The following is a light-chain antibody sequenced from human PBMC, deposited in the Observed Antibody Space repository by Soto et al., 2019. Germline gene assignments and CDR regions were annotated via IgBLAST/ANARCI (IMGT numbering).Light chain of an antibody. CDR2: AAS. V-gene: IGKV1-39*01. CDR3: EQSYSTPYT. J-gene: IGKJ2*01. CDR1: QSISNY. Sequence: DIQMTQSPSSLSASVGDRVTITCRASQSISNYLNWYPQKPGKAPKLLIYAASSVQSGVPSRFSGTGSWTDFTLATSSLQPEDFATYDCEQSYSTPYTFGQETKLEIK.